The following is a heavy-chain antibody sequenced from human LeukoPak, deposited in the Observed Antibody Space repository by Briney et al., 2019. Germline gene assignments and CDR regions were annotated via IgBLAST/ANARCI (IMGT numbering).Heavy chain of an antibody. CDR2: IIPILGIA. V-gene: IGHV1-69*02. CDR3: AAYIAARPFDY. Sequence: ASVKLSCKASGGTPSSYTISWGRQAPGQGLEWMGRIIPILGIANYAQKCQGRVTITADKSTSTAYMELSSLRSEDTAVYYCAAYIAARPFDYWGQGTLVPVSS. D-gene: IGHD6-6*01. J-gene: IGHJ4*02. CDR1: GGTPSSYT.